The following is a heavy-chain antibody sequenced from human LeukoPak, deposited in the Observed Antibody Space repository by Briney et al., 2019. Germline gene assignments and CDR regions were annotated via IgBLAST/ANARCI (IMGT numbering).Heavy chain of an antibody. CDR1: GGSFSGYY. CDR2: INHSGNT. D-gene: IGHD6-6*01. J-gene: IGHJ3*02. Sequence: PSETLSLTCAVYGGSFSGYYWSWIRQPPGKGLEWIGEINHSGNTNYNPSLKSRVTISLDTSKNQFSLKLSSVTAADTAVYYYARDVAYSSSSGAFDIWGQGTMVTVSS. V-gene: IGHV4-34*01. CDR3: ARDVAYSSSSGAFDI.